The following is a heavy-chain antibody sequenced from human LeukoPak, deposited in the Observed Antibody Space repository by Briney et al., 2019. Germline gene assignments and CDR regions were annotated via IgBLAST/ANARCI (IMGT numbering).Heavy chain of an antibody. CDR3: ARDSGSYSFQS. J-gene: IGHJ4*02. CDR2: RYDTGGT. Sequence: PSETLSLTCTVSGGSISSNYWSWIRQPPGKGLEWIGCRYDTGGTNYNPSLQSRVTISVDTSKNQFSLRLTSVTAADTAVYYCARDSGSYSFQSWGQGTLVTVFS. V-gene: IGHV4-59*01. CDR1: GGSISSNY. D-gene: IGHD1-26*01.